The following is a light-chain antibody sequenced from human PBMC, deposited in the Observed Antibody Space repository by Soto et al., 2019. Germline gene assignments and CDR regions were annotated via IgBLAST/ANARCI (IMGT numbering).Light chain of an antibody. V-gene: IGKV3-11*01. CDR1: QSVSSY. CDR2: DAS. Sequence: EIVLTQSPATLSLSPGERATLSCRASQSVSSYLAWYQQKPGQAPRLLIYDASNRATGIPARFSGSGSGTDFPLTIGSLEPEDFAVYYCQQRSNWPLTFGPGTKVDIK. CDR3: QQRSNWPLT. J-gene: IGKJ3*01.